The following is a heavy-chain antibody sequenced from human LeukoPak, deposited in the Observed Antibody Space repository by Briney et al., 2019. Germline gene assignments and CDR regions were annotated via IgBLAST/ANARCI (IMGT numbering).Heavy chain of an antibody. J-gene: IGHJ4*02. Sequence: GESLKISCEGSGSSFTTYWIGWVRQMPGKGLEWMGIIYPGDSDTRYSPSFQGQVTISVDKSISTAYLQWSSLKASDTAMYYCARHPISTSGWPFDYWGQGTLVTVSS. D-gene: IGHD6-13*01. V-gene: IGHV5-51*01. CDR1: GSSFTTYW. CDR2: IYPGDSDT. CDR3: ARHPISTSGWPFDY.